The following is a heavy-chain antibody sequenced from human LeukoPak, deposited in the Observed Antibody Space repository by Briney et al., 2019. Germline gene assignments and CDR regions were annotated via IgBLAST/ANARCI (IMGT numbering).Heavy chain of an antibody. J-gene: IGHJ4*02. V-gene: IGHV3-21*01. Sequence: PGGSLRLSCAASGFTFSSYSMNWVRQAPGKGLEWVSSISSSSSYIYYADSVKGRFTISRDNAKNSLYLQMNSLRAEDTAVYCCARYSSGIFDYWGQGTLVTVSS. CDR3: ARYSSGIFDY. CDR2: ISSSSSYI. CDR1: GFTFSSYS. D-gene: IGHD6-19*01.